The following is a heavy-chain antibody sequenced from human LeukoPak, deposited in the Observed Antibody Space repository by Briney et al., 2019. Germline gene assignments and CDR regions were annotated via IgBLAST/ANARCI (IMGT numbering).Heavy chain of an antibody. CDR3: ARTDDHYDILTGYYGYYFDY. CDR1: GGSISSYY. Sequence: SETLSLTCTVSGGSISSYYWSWIRQPPGKGLEWIGYIYYSGSNNYNPSLKSRVTISVDTSKNQFSLKLSSVTAADTAVYYCARTDDHYDILTGYYGYYFDYWGQGTLVTVSS. D-gene: IGHD3-9*01. J-gene: IGHJ4*02. CDR2: IYYSGSN. V-gene: IGHV4-59*01.